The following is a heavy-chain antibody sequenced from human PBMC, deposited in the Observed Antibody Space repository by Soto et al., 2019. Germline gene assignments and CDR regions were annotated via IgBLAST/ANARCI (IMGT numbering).Heavy chain of an antibody. CDR1: GGSISSYY. CDR3: ARDRHYDSSGYDYVGYFDL. Sequence: PSETLSLTCTVSGGSISSYYWSWIRQPPGKGLEWLSVIYSGGSTYYAESVKGRFTISRDNSKNTLNLQMNALRVEDTAVYYCARDRHYDSSGYDYVGYFDLWGRGTLVTVSS. V-gene: IGHV3-53*01. CDR2: IYSGGST. J-gene: IGHJ2*01. D-gene: IGHD3-22*01.